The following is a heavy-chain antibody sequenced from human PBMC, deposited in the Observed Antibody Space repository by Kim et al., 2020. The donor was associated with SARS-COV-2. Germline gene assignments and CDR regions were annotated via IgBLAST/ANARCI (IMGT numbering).Heavy chain of an antibody. Sequence: ADSVKGRFTIPRDHSKNTLYLQMNSLRAEDTAVYYCAKAVRYSYGSPFDYWGQGTLVTVSS. D-gene: IGHD5-18*01. CDR3: AKAVRYSYGSPFDY. J-gene: IGHJ4*02. V-gene: IGHV3-23*01.